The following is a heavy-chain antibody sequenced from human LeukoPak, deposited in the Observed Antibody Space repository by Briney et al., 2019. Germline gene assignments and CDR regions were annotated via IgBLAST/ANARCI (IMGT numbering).Heavy chain of an antibody. J-gene: IGHJ4*02. D-gene: IGHD6-13*01. CDR2: FYYSGST. CDR1: GGSISSSSYY. V-gene: IGHV4-39*01. Sequence: PSETLSLTCTVSGGSISSSSYYWGWIRQPPGKGLEWIVSFYYSGSTYYNPSLKSRVTTSVDTSKNQFSLNLSSVTAADTAVYYCARHDGASSWYAFDYWGQGTLVTVSS. CDR3: ARHDGASSWYAFDY.